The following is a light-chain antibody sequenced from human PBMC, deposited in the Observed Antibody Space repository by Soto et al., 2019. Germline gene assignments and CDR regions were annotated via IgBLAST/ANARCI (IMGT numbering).Light chain of an antibody. CDR3: LQDYNYPRT. J-gene: IGKJ1*01. Sequence: AIQMTQSPSSLSASVGDRVTITCRASQGSRNDLNWYQQKPGKVPKLLIYAASSLQSGVPSRFSGSASGTDFTLTISSLQTEDFATYYCLQDYNYPRTFGQGTKVVIK. V-gene: IGKV1-6*01. CDR2: AAS. CDR1: QGSRND.